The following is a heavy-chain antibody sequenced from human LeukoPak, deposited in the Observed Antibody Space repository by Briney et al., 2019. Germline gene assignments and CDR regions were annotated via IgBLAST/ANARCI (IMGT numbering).Heavy chain of an antibody. CDR1: GGSISSYY. V-gene: IGHV4-59*08. D-gene: IGHD1-1*01. Sequence: PSETLSLTCTVSGGSISSYYWSWIRQPPGKGLEWIGYIYYSGSTNYNPSLKSRVTISVDTSKNQFSLKLSSVTAADTAVYYCAILVGGTTPGVDYWGQGTLVTVSS. J-gene: IGHJ4*02. CDR2: IYYSGST. CDR3: AILVGGTTPGVDY.